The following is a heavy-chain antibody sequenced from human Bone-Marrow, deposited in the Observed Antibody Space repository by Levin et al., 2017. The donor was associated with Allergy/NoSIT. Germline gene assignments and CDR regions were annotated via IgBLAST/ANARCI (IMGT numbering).Heavy chain of an antibody. CDR1: GFTFSSHA. CDR2: ISGGGDDT. D-gene: IGHD5-24*01. J-gene: IGHJ4*02. CDR3: AKDFGRMATSDGDY. V-gene: IGHV3-23*01. Sequence: GGSLRLSCEASGFTFSSHALSWVRQAPGKGLEWVSSISGGGDDTFYADPVKGRVIVSRDNSKNTLYLQMTSLKAEDTAIYYCAKDFGRMATSDGDYWGQGTLVTVSS.